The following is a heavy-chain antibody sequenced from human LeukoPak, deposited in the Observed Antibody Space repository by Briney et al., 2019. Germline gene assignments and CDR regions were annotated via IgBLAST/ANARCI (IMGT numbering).Heavy chain of an antibody. CDR3: AKDIGARWSYYDSSGPVDY. CDR1: GFTFDDYA. CDR2: ISGDGGST. V-gene: IGHV3-43*02. D-gene: IGHD3-22*01. J-gene: IGHJ4*02. Sequence: GGSLRLPCAASGFTFDDYAMHWVRQAPGKGLEWVSLISGDGGSTYYADSVKGRFTISRDNSKNSLYLQMNSLRTEDTALYYCAKDIGARWSYYDSSGPVDYWGQGTLVTVSS.